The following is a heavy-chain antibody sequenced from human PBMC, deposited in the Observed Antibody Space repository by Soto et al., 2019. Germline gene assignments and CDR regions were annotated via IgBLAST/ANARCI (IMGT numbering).Heavy chain of an antibody. Sequence: EVQLVESGGGLVKPGGSLRLSCAASGFTFGTFTMSWVRQAPGKGLEWVSSIGTTSTYIYYADSVRGRFTISRDNAKNSLYLQMNSLRAEDTAVYFCARVMCGDCSSYYYYSMDVW. J-gene: IGHJ6*03. D-gene: IGHD2-21*02. CDR1: GFTFGTFT. V-gene: IGHV3-21*01. CDR2: IGTTSTYI. CDR3: ARVMCGDCSSYYYYSMDV.